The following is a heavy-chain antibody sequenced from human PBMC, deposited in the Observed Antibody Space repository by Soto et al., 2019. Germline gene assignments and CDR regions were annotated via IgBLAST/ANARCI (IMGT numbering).Heavy chain of an antibody. CDR2: INQDGRET. V-gene: IGHV3-7*02. Sequence: EVQLVESGGGLVQPGGSLRLSCVMSGLTFSSIWVGWVRLTPGKGLEWVANINQDGRETAYVDSVKGRFTISIENSKSSFYLQMNSLRAEDTAIYYCVRNAFWGHGTLVTVSS. CDR3: VRNAF. CDR1: GLTFSSIW. D-gene: IGHD3-3*02. J-gene: IGHJ4*01.